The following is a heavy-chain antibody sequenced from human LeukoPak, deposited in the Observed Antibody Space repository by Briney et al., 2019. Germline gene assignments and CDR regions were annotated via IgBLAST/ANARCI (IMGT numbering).Heavy chain of an antibody. CDR1: GFPFSSYW. Sequence: PGGSLRLSCAASGFPFSSYWMSWVRQAPRKGLEWVANIKQDGSEKYYVDSVKGRFTISRDNAKNSLYLQMNSLRAEDTAVYYCARDPHYYDSSGHYWGQGTLVTVSS. CDR2: IKQDGSEK. CDR3: ARDPHYYDSSGHY. V-gene: IGHV3-7*01. D-gene: IGHD3-22*01. J-gene: IGHJ4*02.